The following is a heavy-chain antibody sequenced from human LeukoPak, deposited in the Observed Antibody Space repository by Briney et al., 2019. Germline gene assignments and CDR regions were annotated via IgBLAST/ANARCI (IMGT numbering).Heavy chain of an antibody. V-gene: IGHV3-23*01. CDR1: GFTFSRYA. CDR2: INTSGETT. CDR3: AKKSSSWYYFEY. Sequence: GGSLRLSCAASGFTFSRYAMSWVRQAPGKRLEWVSTINTSGETTYYADSVKGRFTISRDNSKNTLFLQMNSLQAEDTAVYYCAKKSSSWYYFEYWGQGTLVPVSS. D-gene: IGHD6-13*01. J-gene: IGHJ4*02.